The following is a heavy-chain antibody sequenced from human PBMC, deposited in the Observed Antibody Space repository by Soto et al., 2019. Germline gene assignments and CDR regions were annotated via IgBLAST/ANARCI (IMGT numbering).Heavy chain of an antibody. CDR2: IYHSGST. CDR3: ASSYCGCDCYSVGWAYYGMDV. J-gene: IGHJ6*02. D-gene: IGHD2-21*02. V-gene: IGHV4-30-2*01. CDR1: GGSISSGGYS. Sequence: QLQLQESGSGLVKPSQTLSLTCAVSGGSISSGGYSWSWIRQPPGKGLEWIGYIYHSGSTYYNPSLKSRVTISVDRSKNQFSLKLSSVTAADTAVYYCASSYCGCDCYSVGWAYYGMDVWGQGTTVTVSS.